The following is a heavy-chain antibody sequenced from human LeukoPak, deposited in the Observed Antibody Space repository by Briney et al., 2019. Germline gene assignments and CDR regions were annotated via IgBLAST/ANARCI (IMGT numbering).Heavy chain of an antibody. D-gene: IGHD3-22*01. V-gene: IGHV1-18*01. J-gene: IGHJ3*02. CDR3: ATNYYDSSGYYNDDAFDI. CDR1: GYIFTNYG. CDR2: ISAYNGNT. Sequence: ASVKVSCKASGYIFTNYGFSWVRQAPGQGLEWMGWISAYNGNTNYAQKLQGRVTMTTDTSTSTAYMELRSLRSDDTAVYYCATNYYDSSGYYNDDAFDIWGQGTMVTVSS.